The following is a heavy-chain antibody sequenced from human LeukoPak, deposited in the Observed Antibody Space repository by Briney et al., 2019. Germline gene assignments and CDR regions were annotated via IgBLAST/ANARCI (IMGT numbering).Heavy chain of an antibody. Sequence: SETLSLTCTVSGGSISSSSYYWGWIRQPPGKGLEWIGEINHSGSTNYNPSLKSRVTISVDTSKNQFSLKLSSVTAADTAVYYCARGADYDFWSGYPPKYNWFDPWGQGTLVTVSS. CDR1: GGSISSSSYY. V-gene: IGHV4-39*07. CDR3: ARGADYDFWSGYPPKYNWFDP. D-gene: IGHD3-3*01. J-gene: IGHJ5*02. CDR2: INHSGST.